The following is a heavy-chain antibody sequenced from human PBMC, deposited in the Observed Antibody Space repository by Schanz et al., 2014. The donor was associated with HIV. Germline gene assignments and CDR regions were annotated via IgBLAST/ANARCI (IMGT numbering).Heavy chain of an antibody. CDR1: GLIFSKAW. J-gene: IGHJ2*01. V-gene: IGHV3-23*04. Sequence: EVQLVESGGGLVKPGGSLRLSCAASGLIFSKAWMSWVRQAPGKGLEWLSSISSRSTIYYADSVKGRFTISRDNSKNTLYLQVNSLRAEDTAVYYCSTSGYYPPDLWGRGTLVTVSS. D-gene: IGHD3-3*01. CDR2: ISSRSTI. CDR3: STSGYYPPDL.